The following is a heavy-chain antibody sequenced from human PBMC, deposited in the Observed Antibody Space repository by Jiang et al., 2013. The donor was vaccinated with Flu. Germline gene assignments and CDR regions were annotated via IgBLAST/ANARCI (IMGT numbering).Heavy chain of an antibody. CDR1: GGSISNSNYW. Sequence: GLVKPSETLSLTCVVSGGSISNSNYWWGWFRQPPGRAWSGIGSIHYSGSTXQNPSLKSRVTISVDTSQNQFSLKLTSVTAADKAVYYCARQKGDSAWRFDYWGQGTLVTVSS. D-gene: IGHD3-22*01. J-gene: IGHJ4*02. V-gene: IGHV4-39*01. CDR3: ARQKGDSAWRFDY. CDR2: IHYSGST.